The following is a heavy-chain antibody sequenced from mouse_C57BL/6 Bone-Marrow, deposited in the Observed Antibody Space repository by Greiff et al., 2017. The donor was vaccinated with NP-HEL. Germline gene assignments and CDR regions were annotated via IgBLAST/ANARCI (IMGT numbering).Heavy chain of an antibody. J-gene: IGHJ3*01. V-gene: IGHV1-7*01. CDR2: INPSSGYT. CDR1: AYTFPSYW. CDR3: ARQLRLLRFAY. D-gene: IGHD3-2*02. Sequence: QVQLQQSGAELAKPGASVKLSCKASAYTFPSYWMHWVKQRPGRGLEWIGYINPSSGYTKYNQKFKDKATLTADKSSSTAYMQLSSLTYEDSAVYYCARQLRLLRFAYWGQGTLVTVSA.